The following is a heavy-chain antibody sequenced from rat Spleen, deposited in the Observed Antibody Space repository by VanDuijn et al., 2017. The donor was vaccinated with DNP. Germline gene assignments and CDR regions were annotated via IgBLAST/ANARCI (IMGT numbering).Heavy chain of an antibody. J-gene: IGHJ2*01. Sequence: EVQLVESGGGLVQPGRSLKLSCAASGFTFSNYDMAWVRQAPTKGLEWVASISKSDGSTYYRDSVKGRFTISRDDARSTLYLKMNSLRSEDMATYYCIRWNSGHFDYWGQGVMVTVSS. CDR3: IRWNSGHFDY. D-gene: IGHD4-3*01. V-gene: IGHV5-25*01. CDR2: ISKSDGST. CDR1: GFTFSNYD.